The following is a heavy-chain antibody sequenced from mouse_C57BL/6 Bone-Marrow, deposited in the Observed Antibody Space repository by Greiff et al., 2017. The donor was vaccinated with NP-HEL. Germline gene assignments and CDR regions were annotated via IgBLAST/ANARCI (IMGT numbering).Heavy chain of an antibody. CDR2: ISSGSSTI. D-gene: IGHD1-1*01. CDR1: GFTFSDYG. CDR3: AREVYGSSHYFDY. V-gene: IGHV5-17*01. Sequence: EVKLMESGGGLVKPGGSLKLSCAASGFTFSDYGMHWVRQAPEKGLEWVAYISSGSSTIYYADTVTGRFTISRDNAKNTLFLQMTSLRSEDTAMYYCAREVYGSSHYFDYWGQGTTLTVSS. J-gene: IGHJ2*01.